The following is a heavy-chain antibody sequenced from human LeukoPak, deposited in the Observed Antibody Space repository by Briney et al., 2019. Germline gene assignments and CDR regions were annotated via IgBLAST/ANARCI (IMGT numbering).Heavy chain of an antibody. CDR3: VKFRGIQHYNYHMDV. V-gene: IGHV3-23*01. CDR2: LTGSGGNT. J-gene: IGHJ6*03. D-gene: IGHD3-10*01. Sequence: GVSLRHSCAASGFTFSSYAMSWVRQAPGKGLEWVSGLTGSGGNTYYADSVKGRFTISRDNSKNTLSLQMNSLRAEDAAVYYCVKFRGIQHYNYHMDVWGKGTTVTVSS. CDR1: GFTFSSYA.